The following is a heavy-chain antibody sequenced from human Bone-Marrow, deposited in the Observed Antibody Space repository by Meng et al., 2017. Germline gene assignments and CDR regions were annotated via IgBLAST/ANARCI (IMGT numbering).Heavy chain of an antibody. CDR2: VNSRRETT. Sequence: QRQLGQFGEERQKPWALLKMSCKAFGYTFVSYYIHWVRQAPGQGLEWIGVVNSRRETTIYAQMFQGRVTMTRDTSTSTVYMALSSLGSEDTAVYYCARGLAVDEFDYWGQGTLVTVSS. V-gene: IGHV1-46*01. CDR1: GYTFVSYY. CDR3: ARGLAVDEFDY. D-gene: IGHD2-15*01. J-gene: IGHJ4*02.